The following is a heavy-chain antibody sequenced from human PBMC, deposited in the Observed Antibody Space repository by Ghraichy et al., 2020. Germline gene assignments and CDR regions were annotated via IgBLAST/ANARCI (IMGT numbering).Heavy chain of an antibody. J-gene: IGHJ6*02. D-gene: IGHD2-21*01. Sequence: LNISCAVYGGSFSDYYWSWIRQPPGRGLEWIGEINPSGSTNYNPSLKSRVTISVDTSKNQFSLKLSSVTAADTAVYFCARAPIVAGYGMDVWGQGTTVTVSS. V-gene: IGHV4-34*01. CDR3: ARAPIVAGYGMDV. CDR2: INPSGST. CDR1: GGSFSDYY.